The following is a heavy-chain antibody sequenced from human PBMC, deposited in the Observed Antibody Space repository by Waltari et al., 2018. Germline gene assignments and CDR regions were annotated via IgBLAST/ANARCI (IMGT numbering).Heavy chain of an antibody. D-gene: IGHD5-18*01. CDR2: IYHSGST. V-gene: IGHV4-38-2*02. CDR1: GYSISSNYY. CDR3: ARDIYSYGFPNAFDI. Sequence: QVQLQESGPGLVKPSETLSLTCVVSGYSISSNYYWGWLRQPPGKGLEWIGSIYHSGSTYYNPSLKSRVTISVDTSKNQFSLKLSSVTAADTAVYYCARDIYSYGFPNAFDIWGQGTMVTVSS. J-gene: IGHJ3*02.